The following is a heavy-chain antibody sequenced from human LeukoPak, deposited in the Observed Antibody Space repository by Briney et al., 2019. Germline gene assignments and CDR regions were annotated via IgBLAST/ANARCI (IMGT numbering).Heavy chain of an antibody. CDR2: IYHSGST. CDR3: ARGGGGYSYGLDY. V-gene: IGHV4-30-2*01. Sequence: SETLCLTCAVSGGSISSVGYSRSWIRQPPGKGLEWIGYIYHSGSTYYNPSLKSRVTISVDRSKNQFSLKLSSVTAADTAVYYCARGGGGYSYGLDYWGQGTLATVSS. CDR1: GGSISSVGYS. J-gene: IGHJ4*02. D-gene: IGHD5-18*01.